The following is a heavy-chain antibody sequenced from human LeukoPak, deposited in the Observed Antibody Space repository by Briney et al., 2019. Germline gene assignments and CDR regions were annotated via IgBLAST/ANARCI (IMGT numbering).Heavy chain of an antibody. CDR1: GFDGFTFSSYG. V-gene: IGHV3-30*02. J-gene: IGHJ4*02. Sequence: GGSLRLSCAASGFDGFTFSSYGMHWVRQAPGKGLEWVAFIRYDGSDKYYVDSVKGRFTISRDNSRNTVDLQMNSLRIEDTAVYHCAEDPSGAGDYWGPGTLVTVSS. CDR3: AEDPSGAGDY. D-gene: IGHD3-10*01. CDR2: IRYDGSDK.